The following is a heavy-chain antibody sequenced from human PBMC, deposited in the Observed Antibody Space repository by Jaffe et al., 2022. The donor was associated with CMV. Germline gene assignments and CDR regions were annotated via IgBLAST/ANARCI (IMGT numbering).Heavy chain of an antibody. CDR1: GFTFSTYS. D-gene: IGHD6-13*01. CDR3: ARVPGSSWYEDY. J-gene: IGHJ4*02. CDR2: ISSSSSYI. V-gene: IGHV3-21*01. Sequence: EVQLVESRGGLVKPGGSLRLSCAASGFTFSTYSMNWVRQAPGKGLEWVSSISSSSSYIYYADSVKGRFTISRDNAKNSLYLQMNSLRAEDTAVYYCARVPGSSWYEDYWGQGTLVTVSS.